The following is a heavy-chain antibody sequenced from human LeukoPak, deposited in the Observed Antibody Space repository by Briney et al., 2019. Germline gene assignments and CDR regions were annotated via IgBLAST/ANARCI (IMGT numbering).Heavy chain of an antibody. CDR2: ISSSSTYI. CDR3: AKSSRTGYNAFDY. CDR1: GITFSSYT. J-gene: IGHJ4*02. D-gene: IGHD3/OR15-3a*01. Sequence: GGSLRLSCAASGITFSSYTMNWVRQAPGKGLEWVSSISSSSTYIYYADSVKGRFTISRDNSKNTLYLQMNSLRAEDTAVYYCAKSSRTGYNAFDYWGQGTLVTVSS. V-gene: IGHV3-21*01.